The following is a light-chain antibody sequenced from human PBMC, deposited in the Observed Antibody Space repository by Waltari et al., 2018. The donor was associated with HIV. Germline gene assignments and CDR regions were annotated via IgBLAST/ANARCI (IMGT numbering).Light chain of an antibody. V-gene: IGLV2-14*01. Sequence: QSALTQPASVSGSPGQSITISCTGTSSDIGYFTYVPWYQQPPGRAPKLMIYEVGNRPSGVSNRFSGSKSDNTASLTVSGLQPEDEADYYCSSYTSSGTLVFGGGTRLTVL. J-gene: IGLJ2*01. CDR1: SSDIGYFTY. CDR3: SSYTSSGTLV. CDR2: EVG.